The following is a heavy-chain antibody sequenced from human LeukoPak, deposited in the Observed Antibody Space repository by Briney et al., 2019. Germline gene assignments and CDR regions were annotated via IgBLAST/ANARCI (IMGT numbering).Heavy chain of an antibody. Sequence: ASVKVSCKVSGYTLTELSMHWVRQAPGKGLEWMGGFDPEDGETIYAQKFQGRVTMTEDTSTDTAYMELSSLRSEDTAVYYCARIYYDSSGCDYWGQGTLVTVSS. D-gene: IGHD3-22*01. CDR3: ARIYYDSSGCDY. V-gene: IGHV1-24*01. CDR2: FDPEDGET. J-gene: IGHJ4*02. CDR1: GYTLTELS.